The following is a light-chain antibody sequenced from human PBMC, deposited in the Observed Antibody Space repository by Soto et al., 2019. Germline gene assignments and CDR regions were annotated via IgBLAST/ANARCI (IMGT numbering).Light chain of an antibody. CDR1: QGVSSTY. J-gene: IGKJ4*01. V-gene: IGKV3-20*01. CDR2: DVS. Sequence: EIVLTQSPGTLSLSPGERATLSCRASQGVSSTYFAWYQQKPGQDPRLLVYDVSTRATGIPDRFSGSGSGTDFTLTISRLEPEDFAVYYWQQYVTSPPTLTFAGGTKVEIK. CDR3: QQYVTSPPTLT.